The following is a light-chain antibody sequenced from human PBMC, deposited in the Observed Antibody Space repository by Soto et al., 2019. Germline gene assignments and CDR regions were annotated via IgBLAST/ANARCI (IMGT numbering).Light chain of an antibody. Sequence: QSALTQPPSASGSPGQSVAISCTGTSSDVGGYNYVSWYQQHPGKAPKLMIYEVNKRPSGVPDRFSGSKSGNTASLTVSGLEAEDDAYYSASSCAGSSNVFGTGTKVTVL. J-gene: IGLJ1*01. V-gene: IGLV2-8*01. CDR3: SSCAGSSNV. CDR2: EVN. CDR1: SSDVGGYNY.